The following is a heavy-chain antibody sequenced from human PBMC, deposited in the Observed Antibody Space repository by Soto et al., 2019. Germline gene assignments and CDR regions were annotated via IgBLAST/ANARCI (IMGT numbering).Heavy chain of an antibody. D-gene: IGHD2-2*01. V-gene: IGHV1-3*01. CDR3: ARDTGYCSSTSCPTLFWFDP. CDR1: GYTLTSFS. J-gene: IGHJ5*02. Sequence: ALVKGYCKASGYTLTSFSVLWVRQAPGQRLEWMGWINAGNGNTKYSQKFQGRVTITRDTSASTAYMELSSLRSEDTAVYYCARDTGYCSSTSCPTLFWFDPWGQGTLVTVSS. CDR2: INAGNGNT.